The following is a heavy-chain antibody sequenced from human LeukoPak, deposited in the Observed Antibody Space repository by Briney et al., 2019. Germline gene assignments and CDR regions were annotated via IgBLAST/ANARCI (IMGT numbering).Heavy chain of an antibody. CDR3: ARLTGLVVPAATDGTVGCYYYYGMDV. J-gene: IGHJ6*02. CDR2: IYYSGSX. Sequence: YIYYSGSXXXXPSLKSRVTISVDTSKNQFSLKLSSVTAADTAVYYCARLTGLVVPAATDGTVGCYYYYGMDVWGQGTTVTVSS. V-gene: IGHV4-61*06. D-gene: IGHD2-2*01.